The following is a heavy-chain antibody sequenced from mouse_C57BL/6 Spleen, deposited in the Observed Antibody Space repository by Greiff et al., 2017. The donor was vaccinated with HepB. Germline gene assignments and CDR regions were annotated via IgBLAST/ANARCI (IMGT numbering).Heavy chain of an antibody. J-gene: IGHJ2*01. CDR3: ARDWGDYAFDY. CDR2: ISYDGSN. CDR1: GYSITSGYY. Sequence: EVKLVESGPGLVKPSQSLSLTCSVTGYSITSGYYWNWIRQFPGNKLEWMGYISYDGSNNYNPSLKNRISITRDTSKNQFFLKLNSVTTEDTATYYCARDWGDYAFDYWGQGTTLTVSS. D-gene: IGHD2-4*01. V-gene: IGHV3-6*01.